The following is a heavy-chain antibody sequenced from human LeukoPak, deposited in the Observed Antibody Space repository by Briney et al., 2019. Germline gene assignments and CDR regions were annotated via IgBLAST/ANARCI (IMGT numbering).Heavy chain of an antibody. D-gene: IGHD5-18*01. CDR1: GYTFTSYA. CDR2: INAGNGNT. V-gene: IGHV1-3*01. CDR3: ARDRRGYSYGSGYNWFDP. Sequence: ASVKVSCKASGYTFTSYAMHWVRQAPGQRLEWMGWINAGNGNTKYSQKFQGRVTMTRDMSTSTVYMELSSLRSEDTAVYYCARDRRGYSYGSGYNWFDPWGQGTLVTVSS. J-gene: IGHJ5*02.